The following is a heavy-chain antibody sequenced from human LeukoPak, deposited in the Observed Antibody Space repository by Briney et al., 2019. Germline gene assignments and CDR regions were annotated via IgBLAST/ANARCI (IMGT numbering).Heavy chain of an antibody. Sequence: TGGSLRLSCAASGFTFSSYAMSWVRQAPGKGLEWVSTISDSGSSTYYTDSVKGRFTFSRDNSKNTLHLQMNSLIAEDTAVYYCTKDHGFYSSGWHPLFDHWGQGTLVTVTP. CDR1: GFTFSSYA. J-gene: IGHJ4*02. D-gene: IGHD6-19*01. CDR3: TKDHGFYSSGWHPLFDH. CDR2: ISDSGSST. V-gene: IGHV3-23*01.